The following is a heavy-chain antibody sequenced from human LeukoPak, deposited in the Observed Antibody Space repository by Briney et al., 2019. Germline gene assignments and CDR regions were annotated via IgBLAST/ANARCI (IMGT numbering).Heavy chain of an antibody. V-gene: IGHV3-23*01. CDR1: GFTFNSFV. Sequence: GGPLRLSCAASGFTFNSFVMNWVRQAPGKGLEWVSGISGSGVSTYYADSVKGRFTISRDNSKNTLYLQMNSLRAEDTAVYYCARDYYYYAMDVWGQGTTVTVSS. J-gene: IGHJ6*02. CDR3: ARDYYYYAMDV. CDR2: ISGSGVST.